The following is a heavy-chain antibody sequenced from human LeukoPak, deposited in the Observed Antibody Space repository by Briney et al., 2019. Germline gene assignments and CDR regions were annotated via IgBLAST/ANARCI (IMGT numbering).Heavy chain of an antibody. D-gene: IGHD3-9*01. CDR1: GGSVSSGSYY. V-gene: IGHV4-61*01. CDR2: IYYSGST. Sequence: SETLSLTCTVSGGSVSSGSYYWRWIRQPPGRGLEWIGYIYYSGSTNYNPSLKSRVTISVDTSKNQFSLKLSSVTAADTAVYYCAVLRYFDWAFDYWGQGTLVTVSS. CDR3: AVLRYFDWAFDY. J-gene: IGHJ4*02.